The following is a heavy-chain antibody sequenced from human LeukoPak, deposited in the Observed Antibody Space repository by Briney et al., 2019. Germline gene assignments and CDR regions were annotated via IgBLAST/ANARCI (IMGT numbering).Heavy chain of an antibody. Sequence: SETLSLTCAVYGGSFSGYYWSWIRQPPGKGLEWIGEINHSGSTNYNPSLKSRVTISVDTSKNQFSLKLSSVTAADTAVYYCASVMVRLYFDYWGQGTLVTVSS. D-gene: IGHD3-10*01. CDR2: INHSGST. CDR3: ASVMVRLYFDY. V-gene: IGHV4-34*01. J-gene: IGHJ4*02. CDR1: GGSFSGYY.